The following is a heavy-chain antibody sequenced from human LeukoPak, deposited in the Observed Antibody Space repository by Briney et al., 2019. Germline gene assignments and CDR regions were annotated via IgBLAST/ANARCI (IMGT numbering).Heavy chain of an antibody. CDR2: IRYDGINK. J-gene: IGHJ4*02. Sequence: GGSLRLSCAASGFTFSTHGMHWVRQAPGKGLEWVAFIRYDGINKYYADSVKGRFTISRDSFKNTLYLQMNSLRAEDTAVYYCAKDFGEPAFDYWGQGTLVTVSS. V-gene: IGHV3-30*02. D-gene: IGHD3-10*01. CDR1: GFTFSTHG. CDR3: AKDFGEPAFDY.